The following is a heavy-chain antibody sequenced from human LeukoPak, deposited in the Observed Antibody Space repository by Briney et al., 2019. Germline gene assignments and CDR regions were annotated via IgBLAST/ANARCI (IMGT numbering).Heavy chain of an antibody. CDR1: GYSINNYW. CDR2: IYPADSDI. V-gene: IGHV5-51*01. D-gene: IGHD3-10*01. Sequence: GESLKISCKGSGYSINNYWIAWVRQMPGKGLEWMGIIYPADSDIRYSPSFQGQVTISADKSISTAYLQWNSLKASDTAMYYCARREYPDPTSLHYYYPLDVWGQGTTVTVSS. J-gene: IGHJ6*02. CDR3: ARREYPDPTSLHYYYPLDV.